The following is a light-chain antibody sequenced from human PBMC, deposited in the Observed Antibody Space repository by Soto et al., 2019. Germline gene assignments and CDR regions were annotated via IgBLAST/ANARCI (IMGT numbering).Light chain of an antibody. CDR2: DAS. J-gene: IGKJ5*01. CDR1: QSVSSY. CDR3: QQRSNWPPIT. Sequence: EIVLTQSPATLSLSPGERATLSCRASQSVSSYLAWYQQKPGQAPRLLIYDASNRATGIPARFSGSGSGTDFTITISNLEPEDFAVYYCQQRSNWPPITFGQGTRLEVK. V-gene: IGKV3-11*01.